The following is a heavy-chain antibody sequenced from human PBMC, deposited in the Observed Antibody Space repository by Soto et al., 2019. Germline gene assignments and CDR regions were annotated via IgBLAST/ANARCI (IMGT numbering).Heavy chain of an antibody. CDR3: ARDKYYYDSSGGPLDY. D-gene: IGHD3-22*01. CDR2: ISAYNGNT. J-gene: IGHJ4*02. CDR1: GYTFTSYG. V-gene: IGHV1-18*04. Sequence: ASVKVSCKASGYTFTSYGISWVRQAPGQGLEWMGWISAYNGNTNYAQKLQGRVAMTTDTSTSTAYMELRSLRSEDTAVYYCARDKYYYDSSGGPLDYWGQGTLVTVSS.